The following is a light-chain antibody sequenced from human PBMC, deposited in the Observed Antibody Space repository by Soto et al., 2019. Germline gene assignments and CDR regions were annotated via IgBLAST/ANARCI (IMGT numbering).Light chain of an antibody. CDR3: QQYGSSGT. V-gene: IGKV3-20*01. CDR1: PSVTNF. Sequence: EIVLTQSPATLSLSPGERATLSCRASPSVTNFLAWYQQKPGQAPRLLIYGAFNRATGIPARFSGSGSGTDFTLTISSLEPEDSAVYYCQQYGSSGTFGQGTKVDIK. J-gene: IGKJ1*01. CDR2: GAF.